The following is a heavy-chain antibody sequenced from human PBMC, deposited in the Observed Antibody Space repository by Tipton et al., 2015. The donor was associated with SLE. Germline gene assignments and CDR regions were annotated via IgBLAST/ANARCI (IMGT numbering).Heavy chain of an antibody. CDR2: IYYSGST. D-gene: IGHD3-22*01. J-gene: IGHJ2*01. CDR1: GGSISSYY. V-gene: IGHV4-59*08. CDR3: AWGSGYDSSGPWYYDH. Sequence: TLSLTCTVSGGSISSYYWSWIRQPPGKGLEWIGYIYYSGSTNYNPSLNSRVTISVDTSKKQFSLNLRSVTSADTAVYYCAWGSGYDSSGPWYYDHWGRGTLVTVCS.